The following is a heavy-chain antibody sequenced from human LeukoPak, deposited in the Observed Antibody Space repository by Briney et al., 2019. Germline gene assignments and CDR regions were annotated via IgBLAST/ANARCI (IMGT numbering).Heavy chain of an antibody. D-gene: IGHD3-16*01. CDR1: GFTFSNYW. V-gene: IGHV3-7*03. Sequence: GGSLRLSCAASGFTFSNYWMSWVRQAPGKGLEWVAVIKQDGGEKYYVDSVKGRFTISRDNAKSSLYLLMNSLRAEDTAVYYCAKDWGGYWGQGTLVTVSS. CDR3: AKDWGGY. CDR2: IKQDGGEK. J-gene: IGHJ4*02.